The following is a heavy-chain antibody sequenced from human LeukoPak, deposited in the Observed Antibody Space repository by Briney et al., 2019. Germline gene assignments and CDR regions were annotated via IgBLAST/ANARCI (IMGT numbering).Heavy chain of an antibody. Sequence: SGGSLRLSCAASGFTFSRYWMNWVRQAPGKGLEWEATIKGDGSELAYVDSMKGRFTISRDNTKNSLCLQLNSLRVEDTAFYYCLKDDDHWKFDIWGQGTMVTVSS. V-gene: IGHV3-7*03. CDR3: LKDDDHWKFDI. CDR1: GFTFSRYW. J-gene: IGHJ3*02. CDR2: IKGDGSEL. D-gene: IGHD1-1*01.